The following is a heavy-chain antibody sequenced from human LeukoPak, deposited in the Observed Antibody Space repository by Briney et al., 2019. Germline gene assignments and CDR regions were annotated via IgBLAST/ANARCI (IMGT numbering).Heavy chain of an antibody. V-gene: IGHV3-7*03. Sequence: GGSLRLSCAASGFTFSRYWMTWVRQAPAKGLEWVASIKQDATAKYYVNSVKGRFTISRDNAKNSLYLQMNSLRAEDTAVYYCARGGYYDSSGYYYLAFDIWGQGTMVTVSS. CDR3: ARGGYYDSSGYYYLAFDI. D-gene: IGHD3-22*01. CDR1: GFTFSRYW. CDR2: IKQDATAK. J-gene: IGHJ3*02.